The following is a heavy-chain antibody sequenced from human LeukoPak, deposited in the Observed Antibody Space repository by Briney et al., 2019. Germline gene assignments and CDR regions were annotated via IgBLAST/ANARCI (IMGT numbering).Heavy chain of an antibody. V-gene: IGHV3-11*04. CDR1: GFTFSDYY. CDR3: ARDPRVAGTYDAFDI. D-gene: IGHD6-19*01. Sequence: GGSLRLSCAASGFTFSDYYMSWIRQAPGKGLEWVSYISSSGSTIYYADSVKGRFTISRDNAKNSLYLQMNSLRAEDTAVYYCARDPRVAGTYDAFDIWGQGTMVTVSS. J-gene: IGHJ3*02. CDR2: ISSSGSTI.